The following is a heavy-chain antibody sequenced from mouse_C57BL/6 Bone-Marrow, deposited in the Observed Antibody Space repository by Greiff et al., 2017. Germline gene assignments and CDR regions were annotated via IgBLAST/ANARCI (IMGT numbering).Heavy chain of an antibody. V-gene: IGHV1-55*01. CDR2: IYPGSGST. D-gene: IGHD2-2*01. Sequence: QVQLQQSGAELVKPGASVKMSCKASGYTFTSYWITWVKQRPGQGLEWIGDIYPGSGSTNYNEKFKSKATLTVDTSSSTAYMQLSSLTSEDSAVYYCARGDSGYDDAMDYWGQGTSVTVSS. CDR3: ARGDSGYDDAMDY. J-gene: IGHJ4*01. CDR1: GYTFTSYW.